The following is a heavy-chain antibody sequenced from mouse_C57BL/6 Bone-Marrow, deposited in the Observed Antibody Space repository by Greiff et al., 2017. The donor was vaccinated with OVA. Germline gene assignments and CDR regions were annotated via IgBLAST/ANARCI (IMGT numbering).Heavy chain of an antibody. D-gene: IGHD4-1*01. CDR3: AKAFYLWDPCYAMDY. CDR2: ISSGSSTI. J-gene: IGHJ4*01. CDR1: GFTFSDYG. V-gene: IGHV5-17*01. Sequence: EVKLMESGGGLVKPGGSLKLSCAASGFTFSDYGMHWVRQAPEKGLEWVAYISSGSSTIYYADTVKGRFTISRDNAKNTLFLQMTSLRSEDTAMYYCAKAFYLWDPCYAMDYWGQGTSVTVSS.